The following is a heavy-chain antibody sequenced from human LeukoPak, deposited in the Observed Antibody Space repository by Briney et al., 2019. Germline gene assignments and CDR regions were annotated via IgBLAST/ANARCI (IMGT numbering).Heavy chain of an antibody. CDR3: ARGAYYDWDPAFDS. D-gene: IGHD3-3*01. J-gene: IGHJ5*01. CDR2: IYTSGST. CDR1: GGSISSYY. Sequence: SETLSLTCTVSGGSISSYYWSWIRQPAGKGLEWIGRIYTSGSTNYNPSLKSRVTISVDTSKNQFSLKLSSVTAADTAVYYCARGAYYDWDPAFDSWGQGTLVTVSS. V-gene: IGHV4-4*07.